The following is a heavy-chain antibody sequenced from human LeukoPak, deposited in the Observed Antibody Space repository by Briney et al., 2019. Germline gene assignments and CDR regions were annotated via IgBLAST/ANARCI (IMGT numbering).Heavy chain of an antibody. CDR1: GFTFSSYE. D-gene: IGHD6-19*01. CDR3: ARASSGWANNAFDI. CDR2: ISSSGSTI. Sequence: GGSLRLSCAASGFTFSSYEMKWVRQAPGKGLEWVSYISSSGSTIYYADSVKGRFTISRDNAKNSLYLQMNSLRAEDTAVYYCARASSGWANNAFDIWGQGTMVTVSS. J-gene: IGHJ3*02. V-gene: IGHV3-48*03.